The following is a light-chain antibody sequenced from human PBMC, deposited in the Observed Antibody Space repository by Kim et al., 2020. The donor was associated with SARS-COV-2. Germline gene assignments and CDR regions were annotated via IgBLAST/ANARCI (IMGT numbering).Light chain of an antibody. CDR2: GAS. Sequence: GSPGERATIACRASQSVRSNLAWYQQKPGQAPRLLMYGASTRATGIPARFSGSGSETEFTLTISSLQSEDFAVYYCQQYKDWPRTFGQGTKVDIK. J-gene: IGKJ1*01. V-gene: IGKV3-15*01. CDR3: QQYKDWPRT. CDR1: QSVRSN.